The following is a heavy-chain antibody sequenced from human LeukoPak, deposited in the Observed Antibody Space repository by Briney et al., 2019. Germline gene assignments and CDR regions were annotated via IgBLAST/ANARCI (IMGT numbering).Heavy chain of an antibody. CDR3: AKSSDYDFWSGYYRDY. D-gene: IGHD3-3*01. V-gene: IGHV3-23*01. CDR1: GFTFSSDA. Sequence: GGSLRLSCAASGFTFSSDAMSWVRQAPGKGLEWVSAISGSGGSTYYADSVKGRFTISRDNSKNTLYLQMNSLRAEDTAVYYCAKSSDYDFWSGYYRDYWGQGTLVTVSS. J-gene: IGHJ4*02. CDR2: ISGSGGST.